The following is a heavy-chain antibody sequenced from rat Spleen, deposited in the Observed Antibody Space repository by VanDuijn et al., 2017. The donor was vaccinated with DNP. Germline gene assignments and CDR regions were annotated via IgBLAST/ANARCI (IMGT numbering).Heavy chain of an antibody. CDR1: GFTFSSYW. CDR3: TRHRPYNNFFDF. V-gene: IGHV5-58*01. Sequence: EVQLVETGGGLVQPGRSLKLSCVASGFTFSSYWMYWIRQAPGKGLEWVASINTDGGSTHYPDSVKGRFTISRDNAKSTLYLLMDSLRSEDTATYYCTRHRPYNNFFDFWGQGVMVTVSS. CDR2: INTDGGST. J-gene: IGHJ2*01. D-gene: IGHD1-10*01.